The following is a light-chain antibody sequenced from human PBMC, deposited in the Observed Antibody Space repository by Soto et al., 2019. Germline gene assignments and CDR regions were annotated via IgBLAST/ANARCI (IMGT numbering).Light chain of an antibody. CDR2: EAS. V-gene: IGKV1-6*01. J-gene: IGKJ1*01. CDR3: LQDYVYPWT. Sequence: AIQVTQSPSSLSASVGDRVTISCRASQGIGNDLGWYQQKPGKATTLLIYEASTLQTGVASRFSSSRSGTDFSLTISCLQPEDFATDYCLQDYVYPWTFGQGTKVGVK. CDR1: QGIGND.